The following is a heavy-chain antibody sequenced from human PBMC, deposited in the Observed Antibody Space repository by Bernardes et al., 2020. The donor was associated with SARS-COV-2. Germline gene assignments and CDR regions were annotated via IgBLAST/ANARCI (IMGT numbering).Heavy chain of an antibody. J-gene: IGHJ4*02. CDR2: IYYSGST. Sequence: SETLSLTCSVSGGSISSTTYYWGWIRQPPGKGLEWIGCIYYSGSTYYSPSLKSRVTISVDTSKNQFSLHLSSVTAADTAVYYCARHYCSSTSCYTSGFDYWGRGTLVTVSS. V-gene: IGHV4-39*01. CDR3: ARHYCSSTSCYTSGFDY. D-gene: IGHD2-2*02. CDR1: GGSISSTTYY.